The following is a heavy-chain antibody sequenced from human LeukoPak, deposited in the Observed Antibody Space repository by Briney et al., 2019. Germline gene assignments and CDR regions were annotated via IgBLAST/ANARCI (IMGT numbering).Heavy chain of an antibody. J-gene: IGHJ4*02. D-gene: IGHD1-7*01. CDR1: GFTFSSYS. V-gene: IGHV3-21*01. CDR3: AREGTGTNTLDY. Sequence: GRSLRLSCAASGFTFSSYSMNWVRQAPGKGLEWVSSISSRSSYIYYADSVKGRFTLSRDNAKNSLYLQMNSLRAEDTAVYYCAREGTGTNTLDYWGQGTLVTVSS. CDR2: ISSRSSYI.